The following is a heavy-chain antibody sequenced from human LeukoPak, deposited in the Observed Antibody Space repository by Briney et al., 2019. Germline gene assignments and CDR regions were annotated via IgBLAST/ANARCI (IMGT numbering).Heavy chain of an antibody. V-gene: IGHV3-9*01. CDR1: GFTFSRYW. J-gene: IGHJ6*02. D-gene: IGHD6-6*01. CDR2: ISWNSGRI. CDR3: ASQYSSSSHYYYGMDV. Sequence: GGSLRLSCAASGFTFSRYWMSWVRQAPGKGLEWVSGISWNSGRIGYADSVKGRFTISRDNAKNSLYLQMNSLRAEDTAVYYCASQYSSSSHYYYGMDVWGQGTTVTVSS.